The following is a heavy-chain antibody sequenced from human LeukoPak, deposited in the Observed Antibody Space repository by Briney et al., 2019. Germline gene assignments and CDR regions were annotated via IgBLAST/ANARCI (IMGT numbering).Heavy chain of an antibody. Sequence: GGSLRLSCAASGFTFSSYGMHWVRQAPGKGLEWVAVISYDGSNKYYADSVKGRFTISRDNSKNTLYLQMNSLRAEDTAVYYCAKEGSSYGYGAYWGQGTLVTVSS. V-gene: IGHV3-30*18. CDR1: GFTFSSYG. D-gene: IGHD5-18*01. CDR3: AKEGSSYGYGAY. CDR2: ISYDGSNK. J-gene: IGHJ4*02.